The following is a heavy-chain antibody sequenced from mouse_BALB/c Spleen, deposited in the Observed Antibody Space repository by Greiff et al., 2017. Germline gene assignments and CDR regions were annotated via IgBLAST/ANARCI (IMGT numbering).Heavy chain of an antibody. J-gene: IGHJ3*01. D-gene: IGHD4-1*01. CDR2: IWGDGST. Sequence: VKLMESGPGLVAPSQSLSITCTVSGFSLTSYGVSWVRQPPGKGLEWLGVIWGDGSTNYHSALISRLSISKDNSKSQVFLKMNSLQTDDTAMYYCASSANWDGFAYWGQGTLVTVSA. CDR1: GFSLTSYG. CDR3: ASSANWDGFAY. V-gene: IGHV2-3*01.